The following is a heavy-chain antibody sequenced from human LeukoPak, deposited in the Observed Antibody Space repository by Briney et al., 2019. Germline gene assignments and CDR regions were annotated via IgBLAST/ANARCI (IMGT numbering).Heavy chain of an antibody. CDR2: IKQDGSEK. V-gene: IGHV3-7*05. J-gene: IGHJ4*02. D-gene: IGHD5-24*01. CDR3: AKPPYGRDVYNYFDY. CDR1: GFTFSSYW. Sequence: TGGSLRLSCAASGFTFSSYWMSWVRQAPGKGLEWVANIKQDGSEKYYVDSVKGRFTISRDNAKNSLYLQMDSLRAEDTAVYYCAKPPYGRDVYNYFDYWGQGTPVTVSS.